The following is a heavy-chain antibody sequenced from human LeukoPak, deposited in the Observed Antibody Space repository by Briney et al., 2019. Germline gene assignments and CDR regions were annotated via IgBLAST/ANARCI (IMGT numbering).Heavy chain of an antibody. D-gene: IGHD1-1*01. CDR1: GYSFSSYG. Sequence: ASVKVSCKSSGYSFSSYGISWVRQAPGQGLEWMGWISVYNGNTNYAQNLQGRVTMTTDTSTSTAYMELRSLRSEDTAVYYCARVYTSRFDPWGQGTLVTVSS. J-gene: IGHJ5*02. CDR2: ISVYNGNT. V-gene: IGHV1-18*01. CDR3: ARVYTSRFDP.